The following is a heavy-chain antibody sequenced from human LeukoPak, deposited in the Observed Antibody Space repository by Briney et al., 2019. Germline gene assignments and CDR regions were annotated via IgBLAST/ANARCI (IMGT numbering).Heavy chain of an antibody. CDR2: IYHSGST. Sequence: SETLSLTCAVSGGSISSGGYSWSWIRQPPGKGLEWIGYIYHSGSTYYNPSLKSRVTISVDRSKNQFSLKLSSVTAADMAVYYCARGLGYSYATEYWGQGTLVTVSS. D-gene: IGHD5-18*01. CDR3: ARGLGYSYATEY. J-gene: IGHJ4*02. CDR1: GGSISSGGYS. V-gene: IGHV4-30-2*01.